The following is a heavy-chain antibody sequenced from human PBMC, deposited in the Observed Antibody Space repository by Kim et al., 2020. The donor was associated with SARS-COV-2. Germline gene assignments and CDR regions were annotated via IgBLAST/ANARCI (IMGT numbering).Heavy chain of an antibody. Sequence: SETLSLTCTVSGGSVSSGSYYWSWIRQPPGKGLEWIGYIYYSGSTNYNPSLKSRVTISVDTSKNQFSLKLSSVTAADTAVYYCARAPLWYGGCYFDYWGQGTLVTVSS. J-gene: IGHJ4*02. CDR2: IYYSGST. CDR1: GGSVSSGSYY. V-gene: IGHV4-61*01. CDR3: ARAPLWYGGCYFDY. D-gene: IGHD4-17*01.